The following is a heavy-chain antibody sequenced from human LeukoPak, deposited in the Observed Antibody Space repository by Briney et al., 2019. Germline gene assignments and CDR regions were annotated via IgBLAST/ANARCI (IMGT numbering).Heavy chain of an antibody. CDR3: ARAHYGNYAEYFQH. CDR1: GGPFSAYS. D-gene: IGHD4-11*01. CDR2: INHRGST. V-gene: IGHV4-34*01. Sequence: SETLSLTCAVYGGPFSAYSWSWIRLPPGKGLEWIGEINHRGSTNYSPALKNRVTMSVDTSKNQFSLKLTSVTAADTAVYYCARAHYGNYAEYFQHWGQGTLVTVSS. J-gene: IGHJ1*01.